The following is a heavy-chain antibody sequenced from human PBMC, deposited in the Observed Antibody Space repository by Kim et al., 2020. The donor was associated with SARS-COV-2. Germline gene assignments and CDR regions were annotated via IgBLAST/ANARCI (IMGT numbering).Heavy chain of an antibody. CDR2: IYYSGST. V-gene: IGHV4-61*01. CDR1: GGSVSSGSYY. D-gene: IGHD3-9*01. Sequence: SETLSLTCTVSGGSVSSGSYYWSWIRQPPGKGLEWIGYIYYSGSTNYNPSLKSRVTISVDTSKNQFSLKLSSVTAADTAVYYCARDESGGYDILTGYYNGPYWYFDLWGRGTLVTVSS. CDR3: ARDESGGYDILTGYYNGPYWYFDL. J-gene: IGHJ2*01.